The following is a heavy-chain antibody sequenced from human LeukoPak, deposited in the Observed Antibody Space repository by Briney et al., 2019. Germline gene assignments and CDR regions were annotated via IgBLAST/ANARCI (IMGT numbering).Heavy chain of an antibody. CDR1: GFTLGGHD. D-gene: IGHD5-18*01. J-gene: IGHJ4*02. CDR3: VREARGYHYTYFDY. CDR2: VSAGHHA. V-gene: IGHV3-13*01. Sequence: GGSLRLSCTASGFTLGGHDMHWVRQTTGDGLEWVAAVSAGHHAFYAGSVKGRFTVSREDAKNSSYPQMNSLRAGDTAVYYCVREARGYHYTYFDYWGQGSLVTVSS.